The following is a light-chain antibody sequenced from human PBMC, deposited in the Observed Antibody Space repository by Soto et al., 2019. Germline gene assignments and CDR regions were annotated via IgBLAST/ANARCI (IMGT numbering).Light chain of an antibody. J-gene: IGKJ2*01. CDR2: GES. Sequence: EIVMTQSPATLSVSPGERATLSCRASQSVSSNLAWYQQKPGQAPRLLIYGESTRATGIPARFSGSGSGTEFPLTISSLQSEDFAVYYCQQYNNWPPYTFGEGTKLEIK. V-gene: IGKV3-15*01. CDR3: QQYNNWPPYT. CDR1: QSVSSN.